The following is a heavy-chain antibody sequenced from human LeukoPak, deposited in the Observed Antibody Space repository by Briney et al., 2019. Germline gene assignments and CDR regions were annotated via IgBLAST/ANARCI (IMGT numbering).Heavy chain of an antibody. Sequence: GGSLRLSCAASGFTFSSSNMNWVRQAPGEGLEWVSYFSSSSSTIYYADSVKGRFTISRDNAKNSLYLQMNSLRDEDTAVYYCARMAQRAFDIWGQGTMVTVSS. J-gene: IGHJ3*02. CDR2: FSSSSSTI. D-gene: IGHD5-18*01. V-gene: IGHV3-48*02. CDR3: ARMAQRAFDI. CDR1: GFTFSSSN.